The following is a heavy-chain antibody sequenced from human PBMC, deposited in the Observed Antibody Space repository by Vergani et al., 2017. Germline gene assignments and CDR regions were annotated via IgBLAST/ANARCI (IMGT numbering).Heavy chain of an antibody. CDR1: GYTFTSYD. D-gene: IGHD2-2*01. CDR3: ARDSRYCSSTICYVGRDWFDP. J-gene: IGHJ5*02. CDR2: MNPNSGNT. V-gene: IGHV1-8*03. Sequence: QVQLVQSGAEVKKPGASVKVSCKASGYTFTSYDINWVRQATGQGLEWMGWMNPNSGNTGYAQKFQGRVTITRNTSISTAYMELSSLRSEDTAVYYCARDSRYCSSTICYVGRDWFDPWGQGTLVTVSS.